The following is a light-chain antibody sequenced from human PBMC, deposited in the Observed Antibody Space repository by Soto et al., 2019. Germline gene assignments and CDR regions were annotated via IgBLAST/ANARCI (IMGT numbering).Light chain of an antibody. V-gene: IGKV1-39*01. J-gene: IGKJ3*01. CDR2: AAS. CDR1: QSISSY. Sequence: DIQMTQSPSSLSASVGDRVTITCRASQSISSYLNWYQQKPGKAPNLLIYAASSLQSGVPSRFSGSGSGTEFILPISSLQPEDFATYSCQQSYTTPFTFGPGTTVDI. CDR3: QQSYTTPFT.